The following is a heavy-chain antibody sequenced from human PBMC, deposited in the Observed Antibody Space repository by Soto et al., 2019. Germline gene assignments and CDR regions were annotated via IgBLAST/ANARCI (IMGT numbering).Heavy chain of an antibody. CDR1: GGSISSGGYY. J-gene: IGHJ6*02. D-gene: IGHD1-1*01. CDR3: ARELPQRQGRNMDV. CDR2: INHRGSL. Sequence: SETRSLTCTVSGGSISSGGYYWSWIRQHPGKGLEWFGYINHRGSLYYNPSLKSRVSMSVDTSKNQFSLNLSSVTAADTAVYYCARELPQRQGRNMDVWGQGTTVTVSS. V-gene: IGHV4-31*03.